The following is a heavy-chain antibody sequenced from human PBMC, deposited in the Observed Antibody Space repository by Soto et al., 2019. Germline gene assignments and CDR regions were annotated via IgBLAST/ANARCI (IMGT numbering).Heavy chain of an antibody. D-gene: IGHD6-13*01. Sequence: NPSETLSLTCAVSGGSISSSNWWSWVRQPPGKGLEWIGEIYHSGSTNYNPSLKSRVTISVDKSKNQFSLKLSSVTAADTAVYYCASRNNSSSWYFNYYYGMDVWGQGTTVTVSS. V-gene: IGHV4-4*02. J-gene: IGHJ6*02. CDR2: IYHSGST. CDR1: GGSISSSNW. CDR3: ASRNNSSSWYFNYYYGMDV.